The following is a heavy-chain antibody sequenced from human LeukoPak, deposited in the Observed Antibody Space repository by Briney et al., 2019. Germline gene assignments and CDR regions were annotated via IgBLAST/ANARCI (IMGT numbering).Heavy chain of an antibody. J-gene: IGHJ4*02. Sequence: ASVKVSCKATRCIFTGYYIHWVRQAPGRGLEWMGRINPNSGGTNYPQKFQGSLTMTRDTPVSTAYMELSRLTSDDTAVYYCARETSDWYASLDYWGQGTLVTVSS. CDR3: ARETSDWYASLDY. CDR1: RCIFTGYY. D-gene: IGHD6-19*01. V-gene: IGHV1-2*06. CDR2: INPNSGGT.